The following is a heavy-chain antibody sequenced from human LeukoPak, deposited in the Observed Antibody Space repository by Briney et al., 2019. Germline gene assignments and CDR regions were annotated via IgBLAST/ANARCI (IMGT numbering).Heavy chain of an antibody. Sequence: GGSLRLSCAASGFTFSSYAMHWVRQAPGKGLEWVAVISYDGSNKYYADSVKGRFTISRDNSKNTLYLQMNSLRAKDTAVYCCARDGGPLLVYWGQGTLVTVSS. D-gene: IGHD2-15*01. CDR2: ISYDGSNK. V-gene: IGHV3-30-3*01. CDR1: GFTFSSYA. CDR3: ARDGGPLLVY. J-gene: IGHJ4*02.